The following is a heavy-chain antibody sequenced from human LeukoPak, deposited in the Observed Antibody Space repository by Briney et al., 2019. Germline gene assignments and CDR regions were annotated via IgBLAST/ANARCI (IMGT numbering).Heavy chain of an antibody. CDR3: ARRRTTVVTPDYAFDI. CDR1: GYSISSGYY. J-gene: IGHJ3*02. Sequence: SETLSRTCAVSGYSISSGYYWGWIRQPPGKGLEWIGSIYDSGSTYYNPSLKSRVTISVDTSKNQFSLKLSSVTAADTAVYYCARRRTTVVTPDYAFDIWGQGTMVTVSS. D-gene: IGHD4-23*01. CDR2: IYDSGST. V-gene: IGHV4-38-2*01.